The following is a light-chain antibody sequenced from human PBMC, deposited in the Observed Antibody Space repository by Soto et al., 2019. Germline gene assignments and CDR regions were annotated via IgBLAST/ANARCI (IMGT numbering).Light chain of an antibody. Sequence: DTQMTQSPSSLSASEGDRVTITCQASQDIRNNLNWYQQKPGKVPKLLIYDAANLETGVPSRFRGSGSGTHYTLTITSLQPEDIATYYCQQHDNVPSFGGGTKVDIK. CDR2: DAA. J-gene: IGKJ4*01. CDR1: QDIRNN. V-gene: IGKV1-33*01. CDR3: QQHDNVPS.